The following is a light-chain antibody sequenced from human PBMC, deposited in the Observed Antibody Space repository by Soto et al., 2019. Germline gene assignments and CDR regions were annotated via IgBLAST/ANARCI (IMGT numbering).Light chain of an antibody. CDR3: QQRSNWPPVLT. CDR1: QSVSSH. Sequence: EIVLTQSPASLSLSPGERATLSWRASQSVSSHLAWFQQRPGQAPRLLVYGASNRATGIPARFGGSGSGTNFTLTISSLEPQDFAVSYCQQRSNWPPVLTFGGGTKVDIK. V-gene: IGKV3-11*01. J-gene: IGKJ4*01. CDR2: GAS.